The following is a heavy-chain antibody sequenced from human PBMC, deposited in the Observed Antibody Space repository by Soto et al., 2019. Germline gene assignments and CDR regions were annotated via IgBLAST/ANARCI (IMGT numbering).Heavy chain of an antibody. V-gene: IGHV4-31*03. Sequence: QVQLQESGPGLVKPSQTLSLTCTVSGGSISSGGYYWSWIRQHPGKGLEWIGYIYYSGSTYYNPSLKSRVTISVHTSKNQFSLKLSSVTAADTAVYYCASRSPKLDPKGDYFDYWGQGTLVTVSS. CDR1: GGSISSGGYY. J-gene: IGHJ4*02. CDR2: IYYSGST. CDR3: ASRSPKLDPKGDYFDY. D-gene: IGHD1-1*01.